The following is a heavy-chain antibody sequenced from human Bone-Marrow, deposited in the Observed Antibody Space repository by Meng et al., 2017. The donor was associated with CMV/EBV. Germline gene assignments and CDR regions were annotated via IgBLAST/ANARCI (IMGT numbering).Heavy chain of an antibody. V-gene: IGHV3-11*04. CDR1: GFTFSDYY. CDR2: ISSSGSTI. D-gene: IGHD1-26*01. J-gene: IGHJ4*02. Sequence: GESLKISCAASGFTFSDYYMSWIRQAPGKGLEWVSYISSSGSTIYYADSVKGRFTISRDNAKNTLYLQMNSLRADDTAVYYCARDVVVGATRDLDYWGQGTLVTV. CDR3: ARDVVVGATRDLDY.